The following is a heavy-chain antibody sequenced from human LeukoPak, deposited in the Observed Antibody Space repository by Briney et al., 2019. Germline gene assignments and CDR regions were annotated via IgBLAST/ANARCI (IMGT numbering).Heavy chain of an antibody. V-gene: IGHV4-4*07. D-gene: IGHD5-12*01. CDR2: IYTTGGT. Sequence: SETLSLTCTVSGGSISSYYWSWIRQPAGKGLEWIGRIYTTGGTNYNPSLKSRVTISIDKSKNQFSLKPSSVTAADTAVYYCARGDTVATGLYDYWGQGTLVTVSS. CDR3: ARGDTVATGLYDY. J-gene: IGHJ4*02. CDR1: GGSISSYY.